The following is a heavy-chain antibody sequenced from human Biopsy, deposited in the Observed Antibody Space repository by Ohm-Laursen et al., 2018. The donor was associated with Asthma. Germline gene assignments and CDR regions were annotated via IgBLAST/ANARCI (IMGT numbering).Heavy chain of an antibody. D-gene: IGHD7-27*01. CDR3: ARHWDWGSFFDY. J-gene: IGHJ4*02. Sequence: GTLSLTWTVSGGSISSSSYYWGWIRQPPGKGLEWMGSISYTGSAYHNPSLKSRVTISVDTSKNHFSLKLSSVTAADTAVYYCARHWDWGSFFDYWGQGTPVTVSS. CDR1: GGSISSSSYY. V-gene: IGHV4-39*01. CDR2: ISYTGSA.